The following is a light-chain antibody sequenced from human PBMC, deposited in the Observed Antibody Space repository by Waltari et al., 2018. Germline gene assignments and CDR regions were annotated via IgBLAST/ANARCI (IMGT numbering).Light chain of an antibody. J-gene: IGKJ2*01. CDR3: QQYDNLPYT. CDR2: DAS. V-gene: IGKV1-33*01. CDR1: QDITNY. Sequence: DIQMTQSPSSLSASVGDRLTITCQASQDITNYLNWYQQKPGKAPKLLIYDASNLETGVPSRFSGSGSGTYFTFTISSLQPEDIATYYCQQYDNLPYTFGQGTKLEIK.